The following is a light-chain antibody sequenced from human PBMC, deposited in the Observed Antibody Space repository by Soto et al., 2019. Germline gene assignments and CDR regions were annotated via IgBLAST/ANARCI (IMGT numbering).Light chain of an antibody. CDR2: EDT. Sequence: QPVLTQPASVSGSPGQSITISCTGTSTDVGSYDLVSWYQQHPGKAPKLLIYEDTKRPSGVSYRFSASKSGNTASLTISGLQTEDEADYYCCSYTTTASSVFGSGTKLTVL. J-gene: IGLJ1*01. CDR1: STDVGSYDL. V-gene: IGLV2-23*01. CDR3: CSYTTTASSV.